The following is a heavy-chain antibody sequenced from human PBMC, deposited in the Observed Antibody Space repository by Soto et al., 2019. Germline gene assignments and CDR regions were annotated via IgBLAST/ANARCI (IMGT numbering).Heavy chain of an antibody. V-gene: IGHV1-18*01. CDR3: AGVPIGYYYGSGSYSDV. J-gene: IGHJ6*02. D-gene: IGHD3-10*01. CDR1: GYTFTSYG. Sequence: QVQLVQSGAEVKKPGASVKVSCKASGYTFTSYGISWVRQAPGQGLEWMGWISAYNGNTNYAQKLQGRVTMTTDTSTSTAYMELRSLRSDDTAVYYCAGVPIGYYYGSGSYSDVWGQGTTVTVSS. CDR2: ISAYNGNT.